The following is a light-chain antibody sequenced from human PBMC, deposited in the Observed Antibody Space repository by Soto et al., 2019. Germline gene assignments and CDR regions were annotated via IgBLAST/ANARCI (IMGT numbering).Light chain of an antibody. CDR1: SSDVGGYNY. V-gene: IGLV2-8*01. CDR2: EVT. CDR3: SSYAGSNNLV. Sequence: QSVLTQPPSASGSPGQSVTISCTGASSDVGGYNYVSWCQQHPGKAPKLMIYEVTKRPSGVPDRFSGSKSGNTACLTVSGLQAEDEADYYCSSYAGSNNLVFGGGTKLTVL. J-gene: IGLJ3*02.